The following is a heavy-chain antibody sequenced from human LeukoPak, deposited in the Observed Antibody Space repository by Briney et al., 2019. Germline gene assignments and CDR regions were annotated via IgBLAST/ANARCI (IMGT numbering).Heavy chain of an antibody. V-gene: IGHV4-39*01. CDR2: IYYSGST. CDR3: ARRITAATVWFDP. CDR1: GGSISSSSYY. J-gene: IGHJ5*02. Sequence: SETLSLXCTVSGGSISSSSYYWGWIRQPPGKGLEWIGSIYYSGSTYYNPSLKSRVTISVDTSKNQFSLKLSSVTAADTAVYYCARRITAATVWFDPWGQGTLVTVSS. D-gene: IGHD2-15*01.